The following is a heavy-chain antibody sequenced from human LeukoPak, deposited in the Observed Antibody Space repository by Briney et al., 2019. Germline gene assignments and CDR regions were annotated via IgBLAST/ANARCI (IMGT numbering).Heavy chain of an antibody. CDR2: ISGSGAST. Sequence: GGSLRLSCAASGFTFSNHWMHWVRQAPGKGLEWISGISGSGASTYYADSVKGRFTISRDDSRNTLYLQMNSLRGDDTAVYYCAKDVGKWESLHFFDYWGQGTLVTVSS. J-gene: IGHJ4*02. CDR1: GFTFSNHW. D-gene: IGHD1-26*01. CDR3: AKDVGKWESLHFFDY. V-gene: IGHV3-23*01.